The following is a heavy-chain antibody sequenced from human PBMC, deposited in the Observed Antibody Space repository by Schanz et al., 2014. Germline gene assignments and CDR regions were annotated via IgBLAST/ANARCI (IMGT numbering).Heavy chain of an antibody. CDR2: MNPKTGNT. CDR1: GYTFTSYG. Sequence: QVQLVQSGAEVKRPGASVRVSCKASGYTFTSYGISWVRQAPGQGLEWMGWMNPKTGNTDHAQKLQGRVTMTTDTSTSTAYMELRSLRSDDTAVYYCARDAADFYDILTEEDYWGQGTLVTVSS. CDR3: ARDAADFYDILTEEDY. J-gene: IGHJ4*02. D-gene: IGHD3-9*01. V-gene: IGHV1-18*01.